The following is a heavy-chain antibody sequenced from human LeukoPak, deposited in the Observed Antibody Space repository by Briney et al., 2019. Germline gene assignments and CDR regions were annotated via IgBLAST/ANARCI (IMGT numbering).Heavy chain of an antibody. CDR1: GFTFDDYA. J-gene: IGHJ4*02. D-gene: IGHD3-16*02. CDR3: AKDDGSGSYRF. V-gene: IGHV3-9*01. Sequence: GGSLRPSCAASGFTFDDYAMHWVRQAPGKGLEGVSGISWNSGSIGYADSVKGRFTISRDNAKNSLYLQMNSLRAEDTALYYCAKDDGSGSYRFWGQGTLVTVSS. CDR2: ISWNSGSI.